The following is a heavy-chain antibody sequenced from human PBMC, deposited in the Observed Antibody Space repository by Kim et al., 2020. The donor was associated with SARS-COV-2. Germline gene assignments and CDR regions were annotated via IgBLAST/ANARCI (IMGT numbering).Heavy chain of an antibody. Sequence: GRSLRLSCAASGLTFRNYGMHWVRQAPGKGLEWVADISYDGTIQYYGDSVEGRFTISRDNSKNTLYLQMNSLRLEDTAVYYCAKGPIAVVSGGKMWLDPWGQGTLVTVSS. J-gene: IGHJ5*02. V-gene: IGHV3-30*18. CDR1: GLTFRNYG. CDR2: ISYDGTIQ. CDR3: AKGPIAVVSGGKMWLDP. D-gene: IGHD2-2*01.